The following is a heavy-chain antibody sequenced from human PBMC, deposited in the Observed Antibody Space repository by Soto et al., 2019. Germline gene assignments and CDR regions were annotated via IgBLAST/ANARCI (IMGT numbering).Heavy chain of an antibody. Sequence: EVQLVESGGGLVQPGGSLSLSCVGSGFRFNEYEINWVHQATGKGLEWISYINSGGSLIYYAASVKGRITISRDNYKDSVYLQLNSLRADDTALYYCARETSYGQSATIVGEFWGQGTLVTVYS. CDR2: INSGGSLI. V-gene: IGHV3-48*03. J-gene: IGHJ4*02. CDR1: GFRFNEYE. CDR3: ARETSYGQSATIVGEF. D-gene: IGHD1-26*01.